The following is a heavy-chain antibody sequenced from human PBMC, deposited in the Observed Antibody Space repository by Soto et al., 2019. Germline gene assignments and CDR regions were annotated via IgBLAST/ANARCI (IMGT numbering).Heavy chain of an antibody. CDR3: ARLQVVPAAMFYYYGMDV. CDR2: INSDGSST. Sequence: EVQLVESGGGLVQPGGSPRLSCAASGFTFSSYWMHWVRQAPGKGLVWVSRINSDGSSTSYADSVKGRFTISRDNAKNTLYLQMNSLRAEDTAVYYCARLQVVPAAMFYYYGMDVWGQGTTVTVSS. V-gene: IGHV3-74*01. CDR1: GFTFSSYW. D-gene: IGHD2-2*01. J-gene: IGHJ6*02.